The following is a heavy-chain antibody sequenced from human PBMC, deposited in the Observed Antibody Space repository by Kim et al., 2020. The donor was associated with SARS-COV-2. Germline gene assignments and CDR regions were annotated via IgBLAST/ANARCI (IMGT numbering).Heavy chain of an antibody. Sequence: GGSLRLSCEASGFTFSTDWMSWVRQAPGKGLEWVANIGEDGRDKYYVDSVKGRFAISRDNAKNSLYLQMNSLGAEDTAIYYCASVSKRRDDNYYNDYGLAGWGQGSTVT. D-gene: IGHD1-1*01. CDR1: GFTFSTDW. V-gene: IGHV3-7*01. CDR2: IGEDGRDK. CDR3: ASVSKRRDDNYYNDYGLAG. J-gene: IGHJ6*02.